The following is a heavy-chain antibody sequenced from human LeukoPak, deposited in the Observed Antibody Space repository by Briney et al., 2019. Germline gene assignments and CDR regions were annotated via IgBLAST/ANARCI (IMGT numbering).Heavy chain of an antibody. CDR3: ARSSYGSFGVVTPSGWFDP. CDR1: GYTFTGYY. D-gene: IGHD3-3*01. Sequence: ASVKVSCKASGYTFTGYYMHWVRQAPGQGLEWMRWINPNSGGTNYAQKFQGRVTMTRDTSISTAYMELSRLRSEDTAVYYCARSSYGSFGVVTPSGWFDPWGQGTLVTVSS. V-gene: IGHV1-2*02. J-gene: IGHJ5*02. CDR2: INPNSGGT.